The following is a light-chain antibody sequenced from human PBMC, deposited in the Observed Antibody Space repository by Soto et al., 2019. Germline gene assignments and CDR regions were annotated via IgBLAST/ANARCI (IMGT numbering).Light chain of an antibody. V-gene: IGKV3-20*01. CDR1: QSVSSGY. CDR3: QQYSNSPQT. CDR2: GAS. Sequence: EIVLTQSPDTLSLSPGERATLSCRASQSVSSGYLAWYQQKPGQAPSLLIYGASSRATGIPDRFSGSGSGTDFTLTISRLEPEDFAVYFCQQYSNSPQTFGQGTKVDIK. J-gene: IGKJ1*01.